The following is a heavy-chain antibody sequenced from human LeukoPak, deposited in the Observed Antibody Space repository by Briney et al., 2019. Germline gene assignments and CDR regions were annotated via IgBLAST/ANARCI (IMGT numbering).Heavy chain of an antibody. Sequence: PSETLSLTCTVSGGSISSYYWGWIRQPPGKGLEWIGYIYYSGSTNYNSSLKSRVTISVDTSKNQFSLKLSSVTAADTAVYYCARSYSSGLEFDYWGQGTLVTVSS. J-gene: IGHJ4*02. V-gene: IGHV4-59*01. CDR2: IYYSGST. CDR3: ARSYSSGLEFDY. CDR1: GGSISSYY. D-gene: IGHD6-19*01.